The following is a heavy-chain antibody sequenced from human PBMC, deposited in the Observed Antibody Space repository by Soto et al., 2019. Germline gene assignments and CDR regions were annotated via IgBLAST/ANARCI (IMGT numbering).Heavy chain of an antibody. D-gene: IGHD3-22*01. J-gene: IGHJ3*02. Sequence: TLSLTCTVSRGSISSGGYYWSWIRQHPGKGLEWIGYIYYSGSTYYNPSLKSRVTISVDTSKNQFSLKLSSVTAADTAVYYCAREDYYYDSSGYWPQGFDIWGQGTMVTVSS. CDR3: AREDYYYDSSGYWPQGFDI. V-gene: IGHV4-31*03. CDR1: RGSISSGGYY. CDR2: IYYSGST.